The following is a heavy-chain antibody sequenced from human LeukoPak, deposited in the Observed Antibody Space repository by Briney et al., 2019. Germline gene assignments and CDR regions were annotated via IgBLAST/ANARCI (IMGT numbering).Heavy chain of an antibody. D-gene: IGHD6-13*01. CDR3: ATSVTGYSSPFYY. CDR1: GFNFNSYD. CDR2: IRYDGSEK. V-gene: IGHV3-30*02. Sequence: GGSLRLSCAASGFNFNSYDMQWVRQSPGKGLEWVTFIRYDGSEKYYVESGEGRFTISRDNSKTTLYLQMNSLRVEDTVVYYCATSVTGYSSPFYYWGQGTLVTVSP. J-gene: IGHJ4*02.